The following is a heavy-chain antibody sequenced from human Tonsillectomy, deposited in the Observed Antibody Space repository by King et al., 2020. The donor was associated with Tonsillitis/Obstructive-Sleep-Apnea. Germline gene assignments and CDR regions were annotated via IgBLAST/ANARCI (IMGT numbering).Heavy chain of an antibody. D-gene: IGHD2-2*01. J-gene: IGHJ4*02. CDR2: ITGTGGTT. CDR1: GFTFSNYA. V-gene: IGHV3-23*04. Sequence: VQLVESGGGLVQPGGSLRLSCAASGFTFSNYAMSCVRQSPGKGLEWVSGITGTGGTTYYADSVKGRVIIARDKSKDTLYLQMYSLRAEATALYYCAKGYCSTTSCSSDYWGQGTLVTVSS. CDR3: AKGYCSTTSCSSDY.